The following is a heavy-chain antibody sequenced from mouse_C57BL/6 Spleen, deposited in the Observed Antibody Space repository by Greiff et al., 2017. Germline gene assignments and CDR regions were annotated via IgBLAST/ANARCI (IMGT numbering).Heavy chain of an antibody. CDR3: ALLRYYSIDY. CDR1: GYTFTSYW. Sequence: QVQLQQPGAELVMPGASVKLSCKASGYTFTSYWMHWVKQRPGQGLEWIGEIDPSDSYTNYNQKFKGKSTLTVDKSSITPYMQLSSLTSEDSAVYYCALLRYYSIDYWGQGTSLTVSS. J-gene: IGHJ4*01. D-gene: IGHD1-1*01. CDR2: IDPSDSYT. V-gene: IGHV1-69*01.